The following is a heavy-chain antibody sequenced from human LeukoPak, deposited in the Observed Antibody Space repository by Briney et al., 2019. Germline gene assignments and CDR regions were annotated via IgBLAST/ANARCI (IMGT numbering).Heavy chain of an antibody. CDR2: IWYDGSNK. Sequence: GGSLRLSCAASGFTFSSYGMHWVRQAPGKGLEWVAVIWYDGSNKYYADSVKGRFTISRDNSKNTLYLQMNSLRAEDTAVYYCAKQVVVADGYFDYWGQGTLVTVSS. CDR1: GFTFSSYG. V-gene: IGHV3-30*02. J-gene: IGHJ4*02. D-gene: IGHD2-15*01. CDR3: AKQVVVADGYFDY.